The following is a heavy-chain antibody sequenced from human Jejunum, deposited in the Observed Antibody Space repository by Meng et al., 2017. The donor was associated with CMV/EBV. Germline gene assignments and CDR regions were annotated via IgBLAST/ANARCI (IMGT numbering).Heavy chain of an antibody. V-gene: IGHV1-2*02. Sequence: KGSGYSFPGYYLHWVRQAPGQGLEWLGWINPNSGATSYAQNFQDRVTMTRDTSISTAYMELNRLRSDDTAVYYCARDSIGDSYFDYWGQGKVVTVSS. CDR3: ARDSIGDSYFDY. CDR2: INPNSGAT. J-gene: IGHJ4*02. D-gene: IGHD2-21*02. CDR1: GYSFPGYY.